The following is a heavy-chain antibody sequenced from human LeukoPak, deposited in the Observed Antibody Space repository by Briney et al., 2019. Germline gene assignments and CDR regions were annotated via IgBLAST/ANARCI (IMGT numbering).Heavy chain of an antibody. D-gene: IGHD3-22*01. CDR2: IYYSGST. J-gene: IGHJ2*01. CDR1: GGSISSSSYY. Sequence: PSETLSLTCTVSGGSISSSSYYWGWIRQPPGKGLEWIGSIYYSGSTYYNPSLKSRVTISVDTSKNQFSLKLSSVTAADTAVYYCARHATDYYDSSGTRHFDLWGRGTLVTVSS. CDR3: ARHATDYYDSSGTRHFDL. V-gene: IGHV4-39*01.